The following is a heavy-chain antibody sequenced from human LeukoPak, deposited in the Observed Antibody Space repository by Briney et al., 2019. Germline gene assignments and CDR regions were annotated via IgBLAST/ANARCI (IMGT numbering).Heavy chain of an antibody. CDR2: INGDGSSA. CDR3: ARPQHGDLYAFDI. J-gene: IGHJ3*02. V-gene: IGHV3-74*01. CDR1: GFTFSSYW. D-gene: IGHD4-17*01. Sequence: GGSLRLSCAASGFTFSSYWMHWVRQAPGKRLVWVSRINGDGSSATYADSVKGRFTISRDSAKNTVYLQMNSLRAEDTAVYYCARPQHGDLYAFDIWGQGTMVTVAS.